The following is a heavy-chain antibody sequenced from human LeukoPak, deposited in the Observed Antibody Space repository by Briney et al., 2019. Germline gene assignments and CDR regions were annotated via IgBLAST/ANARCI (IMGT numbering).Heavy chain of an antibody. CDR2: INPNSGGT. V-gene: IGHV1-2*02. CDR3: ARDTYDGGSCSFDY. Sequence: ASVKVSCKASGYTFTSYYMHWVRQAPGQGLEWMGWINPNSGGTNYAQKFQGRVTMTRDTSISTAYMELSRLRSDDTAVYYCARDTYDGGSCSFDYWGQGTLVTVSS. CDR1: GYTFTSYY. J-gene: IGHJ4*02. D-gene: IGHD2-15*01.